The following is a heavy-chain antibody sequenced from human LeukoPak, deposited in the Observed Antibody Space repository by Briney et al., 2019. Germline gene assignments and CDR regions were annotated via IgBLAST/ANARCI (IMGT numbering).Heavy chain of an antibody. Sequence: ASVKVSCKASGYTFTSYAMNWVRQAPGQGLEWMGWINTNTGNPTYAQGFTGRFVFSLDTSVSTAYLQISSLKAEDTAVYYCARGICGGDCYSIGYWGQGTLVTVSS. CDR2: INTNTGNP. CDR1: GYTFTSYA. J-gene: IGHJ4*02. CDR3: ARGICGGDCYSIGY. V-gene: IGHV7-4-1*02. D-gene: IGHD2-21*02.